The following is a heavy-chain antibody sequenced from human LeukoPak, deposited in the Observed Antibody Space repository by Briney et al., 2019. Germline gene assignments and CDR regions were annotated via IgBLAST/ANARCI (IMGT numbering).Heavy chain of an antibody. CDR1: GFTFSSYG. CDR2: ISYDGSNK. CDR3: AKDLWLVRLLDY. J-gene: IGHJ4*02. Sequence: GGSLRLSCAASGFTFSSYGMHWVRQAPVKELEWVAVISYDGSNKYYADSVKGRFTISRDNSKNTLYLQMNSLRAEDTAVYYCAKDLWLVRLLDYWGQGTLVTVSS. D-gene: IGHD6-19*01. V-gene: IGHV3-30*18.